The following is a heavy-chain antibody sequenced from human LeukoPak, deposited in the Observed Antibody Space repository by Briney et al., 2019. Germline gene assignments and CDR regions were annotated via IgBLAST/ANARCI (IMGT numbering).Heavy chain of an antibody. CDR2: ISAYNGNT. D-gene: IGHD3-10*01. CDR1: GYTFTSYG. V-gene: IGHV1-18*01. J-gene: IGHJ4*02. CDR3: ARSYYGSGSYYWFIRPGETFDY. Sequence: GASVKVSCKASGYTFTSYGISWVRQAPGQGLEWMGWISAYNGNTNYAQKLQGRVTMTTDTSTSTAYMELRSLRSDDTAVYYCARSYYGSGSYYWFIRPGETFDYWGQGTLVTVSS.